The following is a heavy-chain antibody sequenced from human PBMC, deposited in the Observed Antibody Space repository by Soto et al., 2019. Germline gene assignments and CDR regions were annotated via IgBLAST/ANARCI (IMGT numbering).Heavy chain of an antibody. CDR2: LIPMFARP. V-gene: IGHV1-69*01. Sequence: QVQLVQSGAEVKKPGSSVKVSCKASGGTLSNYGVAWVRQAPGQGLEYIGGLIPMFARPKYAQNFQDRVTITADESTSPTYTELSSLRSEDTAVSYCARQVLNHYYDGLEYYYFCDYWGQGTLVTVSS. D-gene: IGHD3-22*01. CDR3: ARQVLNHYYDGLEYYYFCDY. CDR1: GGTLSNYG. J-gene: IGHJ4*02.